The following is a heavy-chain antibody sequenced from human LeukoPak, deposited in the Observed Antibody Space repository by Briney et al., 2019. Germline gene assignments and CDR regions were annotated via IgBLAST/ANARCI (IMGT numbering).Heavy chain of an antibody. V-gene: IGHV4-59*12. Sequence: SETLSLTCTVAGGSISNYFWSWIRQPPGKGLEWIGSIYYSGSPYYNPSLKSRVTISVDTSNNQFSLKLSSVTAADTAVYYCARKPIVSSSWYYFDYWGQGTLVTVSS. CDR1: GGSISNYF. CDR3: ARKPIVSSSWYYFDY. J-gene: IGHJ4*02. CDR2: IYYSGSP. D-gene: IGHD6-13*01.